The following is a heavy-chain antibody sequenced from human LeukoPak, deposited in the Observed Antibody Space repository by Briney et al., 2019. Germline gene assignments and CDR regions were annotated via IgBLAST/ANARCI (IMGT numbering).Heavy chain of an antibody. CDR2: ISGSGGST. J-gene: IGHJ1*01. Sequence: GGSLRLSCAASGFTFTSYGMSWVRQAPGKGLEWVSAISGSGGSTYYADSVKGRFTISRDNSKNTLYLQMNSLRAEDTAVYYCAKDPDYVYFQHWGQGTLVTVSS. CDR3: AKDPDYVYFQH. D-gene: IGHD3-10*02. V-gene: IGHV3-23*01. CDR1: GFTFTSYG.